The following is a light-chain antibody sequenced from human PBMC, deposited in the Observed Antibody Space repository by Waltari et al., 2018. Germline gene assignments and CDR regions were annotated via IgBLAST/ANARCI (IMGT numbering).Light chain of an antibody. V-gene: IGLV2-14*03. CDR2: DVN. CDR3: SSYTNRDTHVI. Sequence: QSTLTQPASVSGSPGQSITISCTGTNSDVGGCNYVSWYQQLPLTAPKLLIYDVNKLPSAVSHRFSGAKSGNTASLTISGLQAEDEADYYCSSYTNRDTHVIFGGGTKLTVL. J-gene: IGLJ2*01. CDR1: NSDVGGCNY.